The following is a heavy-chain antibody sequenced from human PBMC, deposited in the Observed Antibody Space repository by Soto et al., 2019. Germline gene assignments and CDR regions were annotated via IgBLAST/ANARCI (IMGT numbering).Heavy chain of an antibody. D-gene: IGHD3-16*01. CDR3: AREEKQLSRYGGDFDY. CDR2: IYYIGTT. CDR1: DGSVNTCNYY. V-gene: IGHV4-61*01. Sequence: QVQLQESGPGLVKPSETLSLTCSVSDGSVNTCNYYWSWIRQPPGKGLEWIGHIYYIGTTNSNPSLKSRVPISVDTSKNPCALKVTSVTAADTAVYFCAREEKQLSRYGGDFDYWGQGILVTVSS. J-gene: IGHJ4*02.